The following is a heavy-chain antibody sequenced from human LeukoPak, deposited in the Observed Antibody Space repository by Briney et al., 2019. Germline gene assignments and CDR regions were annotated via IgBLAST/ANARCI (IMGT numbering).Heavy chain of an antibody. V-gene: IGHV4-34*01. D-gene: IGHD3-10*01. CDR2: INHSGST. CDR1: GGSFSGYY. CDR3: ARSNFVTPMVRGGNYYYYGM. J-gene: IGHJ6*01. Sequence: PWETLSLTCAVYGGSFSGYYWSWIRQPPGKGLEWIGEINHSGSTNYNPSLKSRVTISVDTSKNQFSLKLSSVTAADTAVYYCARSNFVTPMVRGGNYYYYGM.